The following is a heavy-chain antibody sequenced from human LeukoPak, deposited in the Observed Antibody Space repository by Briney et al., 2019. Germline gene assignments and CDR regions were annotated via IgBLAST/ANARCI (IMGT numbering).Heavy chain of an antibody. D-gene: IGHD1-1*01. Sequence: AGGSLRLSCAASGFTFSDYDMHWVRQATGKGLEWVSAIGTAGDTYYTGSVKGRFTISRENAKNSLYLQMNSLRAGDTAVYYCVRVAKERVGGVYYFDYWAREPRSPSPQ. CDR2: IGTAGDT. CDR3: VRVAKERVGGVYYFDY. J-gene: IGHJ4*02. V-gene: IGHV3-13*01. CDR1: GFTFSDYD.